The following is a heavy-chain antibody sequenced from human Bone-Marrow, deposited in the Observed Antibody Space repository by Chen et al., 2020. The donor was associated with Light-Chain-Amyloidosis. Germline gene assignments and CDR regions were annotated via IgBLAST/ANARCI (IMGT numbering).Heavy chain of an antibody. D-gene: IGHD1-26*01. V-gene: IGHV3-30*18. CDR3: VKTSGSYFLYPDF. CDR1: GFTFSAYG. CDR2: IAYDGSRI. Sequence: QVQLVESGGGVVQPGRHLRHSCAGSGFTFSAYGMHWVRQVPGKGLEWVAVIAYDGSRIYYEDSVKGRFTISRDNSKSTLSLQMNSLRTEDTAVYFCVKTSGSYFLYPDFWGQGTLVTVSS. J-gene: IGHJ4*02.